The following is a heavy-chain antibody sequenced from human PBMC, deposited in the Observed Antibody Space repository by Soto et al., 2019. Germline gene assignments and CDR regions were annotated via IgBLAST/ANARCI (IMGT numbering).Heavy chain of an antibody. CDR1: GGSFSGYY. CDR2: INHSGST. Sequence: QVQLQQWGAGLLKPSETLSLTCAVYGGSFSGYYWSWIRQPPGKGLEWIGEINHSGSTNYNPSLKSRGTISLDTSKNQFSLKLSSVTAADTAVYYCARGRHSSKFDPWGQGTLVTVSS. V-gene: IGHV4-34*01. CDR3: ARGRHSSKFDP. J-gene: IGHJ5*02. D-gene: IGHD2-15*01.